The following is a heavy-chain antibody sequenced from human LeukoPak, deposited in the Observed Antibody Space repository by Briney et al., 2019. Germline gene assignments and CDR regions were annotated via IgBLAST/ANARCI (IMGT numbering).Heavy chain of an antibody. V-gene: IGHV4-38-2*02. CDR3: ARIEDVTRGYNHAYYFDY. J-gene: IGHJ4*02. CDR1: GYSISSDYY. D-gene: IGHD5-18*01. Sequence: TSETLSLTCTVSGYSISSDYYWGWIRQPPGKGLEWIGNIFHNGNTYYNPSLKSRVTMSIDTSKKQFSLKLRTATAADTAVYYCARIEDVTRGYNHAYYFDYWGQGTLVTVSS. CDR2: IFHNGNT.